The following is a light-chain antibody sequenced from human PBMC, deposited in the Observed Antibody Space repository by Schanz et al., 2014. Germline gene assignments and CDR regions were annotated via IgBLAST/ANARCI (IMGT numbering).Light chain of an antibody. CDR3: SSYTSSTTPFV. J-gene: IGLJ1*01. CDR1: SSDVGGYNY. Sequence: QSALTQPPSASGSPGQSVTISCTGTSSDVGGYNYVSWYQQHPGKAPKLMIFEVSKRPSGVPDRFSGSKSGNTASLTVSGLQAEDEADYYCSSYTSSTTPFVFGTGTKLTV. V-gene: IGLV2-8*01. CDR2: EVS.